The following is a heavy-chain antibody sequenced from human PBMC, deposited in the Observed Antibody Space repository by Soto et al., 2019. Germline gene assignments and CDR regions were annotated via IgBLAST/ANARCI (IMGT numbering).Heavy chain of an antibody. CDR1: GYTFTSYH. J-gene: IGHJ5*02. CDR3: ARPHMEGFDP. Sequence: GASVKVSCKTSGYTFTSYHLHWVRQAPGEGLEWMGSINPSGGSTRYAQKFESRVTMTSDTSTSTAYMELGSLRSDDTAVYYCARPHMEGFDPWGQGTLVTVSS. CDR2: INPSGGST. V-gene: IGHV1-46*01. D-gene: IGHD3-3*01.